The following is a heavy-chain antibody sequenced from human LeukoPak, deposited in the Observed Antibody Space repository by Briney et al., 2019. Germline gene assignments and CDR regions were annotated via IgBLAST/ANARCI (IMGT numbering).Heavy chain of an antibody. D-gene: IGHD3-10*01. V-gene: IGHV3-48*03. Sequence: GSLRLSCAASGFTFTSYGMNWVRQAPGKGLEWVSYISSSGSTIYYADSVKGRFTISRDNAKNSLYLQMNSLRAEDTAVYYCARGYYGSGSYYIRRYWYFDLWGRGTLVTVSS. CDR1: GFTFTSYG. CDR3: ARGYYGSGSYYIRRYWYFDL. J-gene: IGHJ2*01. CDR2: ISSSGSTI.